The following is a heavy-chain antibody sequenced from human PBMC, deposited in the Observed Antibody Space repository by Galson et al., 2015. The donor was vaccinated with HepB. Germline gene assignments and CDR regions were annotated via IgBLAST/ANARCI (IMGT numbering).Heavy chain of an antibody. J-gene: IGHJ4*02. CDR1: GFTFSTYW. V-gene: IGHV3-7*03. CDR3: VRVGSSWYSYLDS. D-gene: IGHD6-13*01. CDR2: IKQGGSEK. Sequence: SLRLSCAASGFTFSTYWMTWVRQAPGKVLEWVANIKQGGSEKNYVDSVKGRFTISRDNAKNSLFLQMNSLRAEDTAVYYCVRVGSSWYSYLDSWGQGTLVTVSS.